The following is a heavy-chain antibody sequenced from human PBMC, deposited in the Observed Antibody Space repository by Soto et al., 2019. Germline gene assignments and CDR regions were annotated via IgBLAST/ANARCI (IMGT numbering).Heavy chain of an antibody. CDR1: GFTFSSYS. CDR3: ARDQKPYYDFWKLHDAFDI. CDR2: ISSSSSYI. V-gene: IGHV3-21*01. D-gene: IGHD3-3*01. Sequence: PGGSLRLSCAASGFTFSSYSMNWVRQAPGKGLEWVSSISSSSSYIYYADSVKGRFTISRDNAKNSLYLQMNSLRAEDTAVYYCARDQKPYYDFWKLHDAFDIWGQGTMVTVSS. J-gene: IGHJ3*02.